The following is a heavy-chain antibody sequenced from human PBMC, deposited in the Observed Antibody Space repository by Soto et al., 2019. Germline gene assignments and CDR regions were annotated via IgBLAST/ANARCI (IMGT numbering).Heavy chain of an antibody. J-gene: IGHJ4*02. CDR3: ARGGYKDS. CDR1: GYTFTNYA. Sequence: QVQLVQSGVEVKKPGASMKISSRTSGYTFTNYAINWVRQAPGQGLEWVAWISTQSGNTKYGQRLQGRVTVTTDTSTSTAYMELRNLRSDDTALYYCARGGYKDSWGQGTLVTVSS. V-gene: IGHV1-18*01. CDR2: ISTQSGNT. D-gene: IGHD5-12*01.